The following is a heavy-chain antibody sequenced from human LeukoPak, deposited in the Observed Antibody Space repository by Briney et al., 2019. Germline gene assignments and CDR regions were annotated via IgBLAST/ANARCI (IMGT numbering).Heavy chain of an antibody. D-gene: IGHD2-8*01. CDR2: ISGSGGST. J-gene: IGHJ4*02. Sequence: PGGSLRLSCAASGFTFSSYAMSWVRQAPGKGLEWVSAISGSGGSTYYADSVKGRFTISRDNSKNTLYLQMNSLRAEDTAVYYCAKGAPLPRAVMDYFDYWGQGTLVTVSS. CDR3: AKGAPLPRAVMDYFDY. V-gene: IGHV3-23*01. CDR1: GFTFSSYA.